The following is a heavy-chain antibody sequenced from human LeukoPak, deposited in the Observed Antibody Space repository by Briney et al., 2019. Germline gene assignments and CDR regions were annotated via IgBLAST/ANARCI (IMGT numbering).Heavy chain of an antibody. CDR1: GGSISSSSYY. Sequence: SETLSLTCTVSGGSISSSSYYWGWIRQPPGKGLEWIGSIYYSGSTYYNPSLKSRVTISVDTSKNQFSLKLSSVTAADTAVYYCAAGTVENWFDPWGQGTLVTVSS. J-gene: IGHJ5*02. D-gene: IGHD1-1*01. CDR2: IYYSGST. CDR3: AAGTVENWFDP. V-gene: IGHV4-39*07.